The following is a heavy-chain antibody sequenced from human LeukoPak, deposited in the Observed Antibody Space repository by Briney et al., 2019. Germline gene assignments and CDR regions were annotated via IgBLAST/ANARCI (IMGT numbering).Heavy chain of an antibody. D-gene: IGHD3-10*01. Sequence: SETLSLTCTVSGGSISSGDYYWSWIRQPPGKGLEWNGYIYYSGSTYYNPSLKSRVSISVDTSKNQFSLKLSSVTAADTAVYYCATSPYYYGSGSYYKGSYWGQGTLVTVSS. CDR1: GGSISSGDYY. V-gene: IGHV4-30-4*01. J-gene: IGHJ4*02. CDR3: ATSPYYYGSGSYYKGSY. CDR2: IYYSGST.